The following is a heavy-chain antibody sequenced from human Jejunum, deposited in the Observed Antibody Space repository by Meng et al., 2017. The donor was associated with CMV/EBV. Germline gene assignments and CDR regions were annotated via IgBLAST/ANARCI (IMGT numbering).Heavy chain of an antibody. CDR2: IDSFSSTM. CDR1: RFSLGVYS. Sequence: AASRFSLGVYSVNWVRQAPGRGLEWVAYIDSFSSTMYYIDSIKGRFTISRDHAKNSLYLQMNSLSAEDTAVYYCARDSIASALDYWGQGVLVTVSS. V-gene: IGHV3-48*01. CDR3: ARDSIASALDY. D-gene: IGHD6-13*01. J-gene: IGHJ4*02.